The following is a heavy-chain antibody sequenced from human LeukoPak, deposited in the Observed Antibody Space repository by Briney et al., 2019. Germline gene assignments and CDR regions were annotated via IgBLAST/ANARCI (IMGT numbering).Heavy chain of an antibody. CDR3: ARDERAFTED. D-gene: IGHD1-14*01. V-gene: IGHV3-53*01. J-gene: IGHJ4*02. CDR1: GFTVSSNC. CDR2: IYSGGST. Sequence: GGSLRLSCATSGFTVSSNCMSWVRQAPGKGLEWVSVIYSGGSTYYADSVKGRFTISRDNSKNTLYLQMNSLRAEDTAVYYCARDERAFTEDWGQGTLVTVSS.